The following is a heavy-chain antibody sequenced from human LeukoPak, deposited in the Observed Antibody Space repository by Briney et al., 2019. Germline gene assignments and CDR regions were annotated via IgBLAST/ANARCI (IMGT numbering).Heavy chain of an antibody. D-gene: IGHD6-13*01. CDR1: GFTLSSYW. V-gene: IGHV3-74*01. CDR2: ISGDGTST. Sequence: GGSLRLSCAASGFTLSSYWMHWVRQVSGKGLVWVSRISGDGTSTTYADPVKGRFTISRDNAKNTLYLQMNSLRAEDTAVYYCAREFSSRSFDPWGQGTLVTVSS. CDR3: AREFSSRSFDP. J-gene: IGHJ5*02.